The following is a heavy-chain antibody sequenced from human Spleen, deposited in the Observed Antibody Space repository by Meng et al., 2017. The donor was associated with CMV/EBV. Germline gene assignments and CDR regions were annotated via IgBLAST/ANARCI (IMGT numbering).Heavy chain of an antibody. V-gene: IGHV4-39*01. CDR3: ARQWAADGFQDP. CDR1: DGSISSNSYY. D-gene: IGHD6-13*01. Sequence: SETLSLTCSVSDGSISSNSYYWGWIRQPPGKGLEWMGSIYYRGSTYYSPSLESRVTISVDTSKNQFSLKLSSVTAADTAVYYCARQWAADGFQDPWGQGTLVTVSS. J-gene: IGHJ5*02. CDR2: IYYRGST.